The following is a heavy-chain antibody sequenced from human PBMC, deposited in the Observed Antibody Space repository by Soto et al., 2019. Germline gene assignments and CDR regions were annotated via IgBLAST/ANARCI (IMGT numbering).Heavy chain of an antibody. D-gene: IGHD6-19*01. CDR1: GFTFSSYG. Sequence: GGSLRLSCAASGFTFSSYGMHWVRQAPGKGLEWVAVISYDGSNKYYADSVKGRFTISRDNSKNTLYLQMNSLRAEDTAVYYCAKDSSRIAVAGTPINFFDYWGQGTLVTVSS. CDR3: AKDSSRIAVAGTPINFFDY. CDR2: ISYDGSNK. J-gene: IGHJ4*02. V-gene: IGHV3-30*18.